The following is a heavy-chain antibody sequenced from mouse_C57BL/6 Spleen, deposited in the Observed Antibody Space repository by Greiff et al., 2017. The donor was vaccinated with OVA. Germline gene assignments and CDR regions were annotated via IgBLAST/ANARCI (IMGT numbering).Heavy chain of an antibody. J-gene: IGHJ3*01. D-gene: IGHD3-2*02. Sequence: EVHLVESGGDLVKPGGSLKLSCAASGFTFSSYGMSWVRQTPDKRLEWVATISSGGSYPSYPDSVKGRFTFSRDNAKNTPYLQMSSLKSEDTAMYYCARHQTAQAPFAYWGQGTLVTVSA. CDR3: ARHQTAQAPFAY. CDR2: ISSGGSYP. CDR1: GFTFSSYG. V-gene: IGHV5-6*01.